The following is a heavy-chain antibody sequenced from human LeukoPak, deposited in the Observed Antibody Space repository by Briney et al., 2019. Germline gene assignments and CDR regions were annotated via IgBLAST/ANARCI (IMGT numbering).Heavy chain of an antibody. J-gene: IGHJ4*02. V-gene: IGHV4-59*11. CDR3: TRGSTLADDY. D-gene: IGHD5/OR15-5a*01. CDR1: GASISDHY. Sequence: PSETLSLTCTVSGASISDHYWNWIRQPPGKGLEWIGYSRYSESSNYNPSLKGRATISVDTSKNQPSLTVNSVTAADTAVYYRTRGSTLADDYWGQGILVTVSP. CDR2: SRYSESS.